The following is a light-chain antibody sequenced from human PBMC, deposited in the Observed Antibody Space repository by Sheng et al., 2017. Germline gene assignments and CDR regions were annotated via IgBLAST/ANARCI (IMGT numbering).Light chain of an antibody. Sequence: EIVLTQSPGTLSLSPGERATVSCRASQTVSTSYLAWYQQKLGQTPRLLIYGASSRATGIPDRFSGSGSGTDFTLTIDRLEPEDSAVYYCQQCSIWPLTFGGGTKVEIK. CDR2: GAS. J-gene: IGKJ4*01. V-gene: IGKV3D-20*02. CDR3: QQCSIWPLT. CDR1: QTVSTSY.